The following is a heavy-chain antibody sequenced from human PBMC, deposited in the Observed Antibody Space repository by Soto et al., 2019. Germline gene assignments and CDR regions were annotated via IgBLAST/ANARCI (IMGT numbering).Heavy chain of an antibody. CDR2: IHHDGKI. J-gene: IGHJ4*02. Sequence: PSETLSLTCAVSGASINTDDWWNWVRQPPGEGLEWIGEIHHDGKIIYNPSLKSRATISMDKSRNQISLNLRSVTAADTAVYYCARDHDSWGQG. CDR1: GASINTDDW. V-gene: IGHV4-4*02. CDR3: ARDHDS.